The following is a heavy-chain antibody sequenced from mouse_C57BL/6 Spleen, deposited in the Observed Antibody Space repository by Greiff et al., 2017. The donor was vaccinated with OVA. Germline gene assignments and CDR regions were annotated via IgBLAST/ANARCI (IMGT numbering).Heavy chain of an antibody. D-gene: IGHD1-1*01. CDR1: GYAFSSSW. Sequence: QVQLQQSGPELVKPGASVKISCKASGYAFSSSWMNWVKQRPGKGLEWIGRIYPGDGDTNYNGKFKGKATLSADKSDSTNYMQLSSLTSEDSAVYFCERQDYYGSSGYFDYWGQGTTLTVSS. V-gene: IGHV1-82*01. CDR2: IYPGDGDT. J-gene: IGHJ2*01. CDR3: ERQDYYGSSGYFDY.